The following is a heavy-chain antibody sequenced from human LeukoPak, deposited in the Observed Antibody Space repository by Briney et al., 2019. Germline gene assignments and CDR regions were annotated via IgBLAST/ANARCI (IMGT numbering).Heavy chain of an antibody. CDR2: ISSSGSTI. CDR3: AKDLSRYYDSSAI. J-gene: IGHJ4*02. V-gene: IGHV3-11*01. Sequence: PGGSLRLSCAASGFTFSDYYMSWIRQAPGKGLEWVSYISSSGSTIYYADSVKGRFTISRDNAKNSLYLQMNSLRAEDTAVYYCAKDLSRYYDSSAIWGQGTLVTVSS. D-gene: IGHD3-22*01. CDR1: GFTFSDYY.